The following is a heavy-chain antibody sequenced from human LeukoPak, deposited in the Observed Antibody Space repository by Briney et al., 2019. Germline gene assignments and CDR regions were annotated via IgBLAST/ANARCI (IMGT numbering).Heavy chain of an antibody. V-gene: IGHV4-34*01. CDR1: GGSFSGYY. CDR2: INHSGST. J-gene: IGHJ6*02. CDR3: ARHNYYGSGSYLYYYYGMDV. D-gene: IGHD3-10*01. Sequence: SETLSLTCAVYGGSFSGYYWSWIRQPPGKGLEWIGEINHSGSTNYNPSLKSRVTISVDTSKNQFSLKLSSVTAADMAVYYCARHNYYGSGSYLYYYYGMDVWGQGTTVTVSS.